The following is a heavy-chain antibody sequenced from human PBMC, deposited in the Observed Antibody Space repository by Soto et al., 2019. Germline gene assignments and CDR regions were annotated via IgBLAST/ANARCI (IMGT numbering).Heavy chain of an antibody. V-gene: IGHV1-69*02. CDR3: ARRRYCGADCYSNYYYGMDV. J-gene: IGHJ6*02. Sequence: QVQLVQSGAELKKPGSSVKVSCRASGDTFSSYTVSWVRQAPGQGLEWMGRIIPILGITNYAQKCQGRVTITADKSRTTAYMELSTLRSDDTAIYYCARRRYCGADCYSNYYYGMDVWGQGTSVTVSS. CDR2: IIPILGIT. D-gene: IGHD2-21*02. CDR1: GDTFSSYT.